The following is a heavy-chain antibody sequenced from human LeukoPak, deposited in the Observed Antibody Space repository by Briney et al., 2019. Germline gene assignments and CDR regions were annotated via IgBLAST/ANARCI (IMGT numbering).Heavy chain of an antibody. D-gene: IGHD3-9*01. Sequence: AAVKVSCKASAYTFTGYYMHWVRDAPGQGLGWMGWTNPNSGGTNYAQTFPGRVTMTRDTSISTDYMELSRLRSADTAVYYCARGARYFDWFFDYWGRRTLVSVSS. CDR3: ARGARYFDWFFDY. V-gene: IGHV1-2*02. CDR2: TNPNSGGT. CDR1: AYTFTGYY. J-gene: IGHJ4*02.